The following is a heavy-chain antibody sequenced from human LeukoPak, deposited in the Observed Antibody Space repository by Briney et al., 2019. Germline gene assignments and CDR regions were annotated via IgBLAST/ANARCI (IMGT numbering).Heavy chain of an antibody. D-gene: IGHD5-12*01. CDR3: ARARGSYDY. Sequence: PGGSLRLSCAASGFTFSSYAMHWVRQAPGKGLEYVSAISSNGGSTYYANSVKGRFTISRDNSKNTLYLQMGSPRAEDMAVYYCARARGSYDYWGQGTLVTVSS. J-gene: IGHJ4*02. CDR2: ISSNGGST. V-gene: IGHV3-64*01. CDR1: GFTFSSYA.